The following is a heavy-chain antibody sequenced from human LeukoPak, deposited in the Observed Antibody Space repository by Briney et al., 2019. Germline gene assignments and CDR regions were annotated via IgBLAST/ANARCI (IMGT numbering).Heavy chain of an antibody. D-gene: IGHD6-19*01. CDR3: ARHLRYSSATYYYGMDV. Sequence: GESLKISCKGSGYTFTTYWIGWVRQMPGKGLEWMGIFYPVDSDTRYSPSFQGQVTISADKSIGTAYLQWNSLKASDTAIYYCARHLRYSSATYYYGMDVWGQGTTVTVSS. CDR2: FYPVDSDT. V-gene: IGHV5-51*01. CDR1: GYTFTTYW. J-gene: IGHJ6*02.